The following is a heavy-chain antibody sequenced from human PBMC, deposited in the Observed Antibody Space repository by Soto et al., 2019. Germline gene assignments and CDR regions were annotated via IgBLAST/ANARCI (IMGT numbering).Heavy chain of an antibody. CDR3: AREHSSSWDAFDI. CDR2: INPNSGGT. Sequence: ASVKVSCKASGYTFTGYYMHWVRQAPGQGLEWMGWINPNSGGTNYAQKFQGWVAMTRDTSISTAYMELSRLRSDDTAVYYCAREHSSSWDAFDIWGQGTMVTVSS. CDR1: GYTFTGYY. J-gene: IGHJ3*02. D-gene: IGHD6-13*01. V-gene: IGHV1-2*04.